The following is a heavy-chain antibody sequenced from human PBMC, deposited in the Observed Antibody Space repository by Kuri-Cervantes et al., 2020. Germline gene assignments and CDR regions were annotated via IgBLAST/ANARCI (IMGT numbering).Heavy chain of an antibody. CDR2: IYYSGST. CDR1: GGSVSSGSYY. CDR3: AREDYYDSSGYSLPLHSWFDP. D-gene: IGHD3-22*01. V-gene: IGHV4-61*01. Sequence: SQTLSLTCTVSGGSVSSGSYYWSWIRQPPGKGLEWIGYIYYSGSTNYNPSLRSRVTISVDTSKNQFSLKLSSVTAADTAVYYCAREDYYDSSGYSLPLHSWFDPWGQGTLVTVSS. J-gene: IGHJ5*02.